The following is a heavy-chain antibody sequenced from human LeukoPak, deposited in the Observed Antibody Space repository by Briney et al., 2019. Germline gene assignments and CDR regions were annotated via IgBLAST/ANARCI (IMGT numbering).Heavy chain of an antibody. Sequence: SETLSLTCTVSGGSISSYCWSWIRQPPGKGLEWIGYIYYSGSTNYNPSLKSRVTIPVDTSKNQFSLKLSSVTAADTAVYYCATSSTSLGAFDIWGQGTMVTVSS. J-gene: IGHJ3*02. CDR1: GGSISSYC. V-gene: IGHV4-59*01. CDR2: IYYSGST. CDR3: ATSSTSLGAFDI. D-gene: IGHD2-2*01.